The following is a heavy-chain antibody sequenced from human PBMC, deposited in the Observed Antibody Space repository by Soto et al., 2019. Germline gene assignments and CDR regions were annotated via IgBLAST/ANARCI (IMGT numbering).Heavy chain of an antibody. V-gene: IGHV2-5*02. J-gene: IGHJ4*02. CDR1: GFSLPTSGVG. D-gene: IGHD3-3*01. Sequence: ESGPTVVKPTETLTLTCTFSGFSLPTSGVGVGWVRQSPGKAPEWLAFIYWDDDKRYSTSLKSRLTITKDTSKNQVVLTMANVDRADTATYYCAHRVLRAVFGLVTTTAIYFDFWGQGTPVVVSS. CDR2: IYWDDDK. CDR3: AHRVLRAVFGLVTTTAIYFDF.